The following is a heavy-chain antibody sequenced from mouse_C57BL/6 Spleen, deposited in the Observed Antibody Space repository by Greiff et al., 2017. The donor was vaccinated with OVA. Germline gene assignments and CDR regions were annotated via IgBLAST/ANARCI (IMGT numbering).Heavy chain of an antibody. V-gene: IGHV1-55*01. CDR3: ARSGSSYGYFDY. Sequence: VKLQQPGAELVKPGASVKMSCKASGYTFTSYWITWVKQRPGQGLEWIGDIYPGSGSTNYNEKFKSKATLTVDTSSSTAYMQLSSLTSEDSAVYYCARSGSSYGYFDYWGQGTTLTVSS. D-gene: IGHD1-1*01. CDR2: IYPGSGST. CDR1: GYTFTSYW. J-gene: IGHJ2*01.